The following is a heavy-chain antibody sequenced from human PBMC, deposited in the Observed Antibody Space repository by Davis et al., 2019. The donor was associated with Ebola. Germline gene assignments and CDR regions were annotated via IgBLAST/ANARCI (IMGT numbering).Heavy chain of an antibody. CDR1: AFSFSASA. V-gene: IGHV3-73*01. CDR3: EGYCSSTICPDYLDV. CDR2: INSKTNSYAT. Sequence: PGGSLRLSCAASAFSFSASAIHWVRQASGKGLEWVGLINSKTNSYATAYAASMKGRFTISRDESKNTAYLQISGLKIEDTAVYYCEGYCSSTICPDYLDVWGKGTTITV. D-gene: IGHD2-2*01. J-gene: IGHJ6*03.